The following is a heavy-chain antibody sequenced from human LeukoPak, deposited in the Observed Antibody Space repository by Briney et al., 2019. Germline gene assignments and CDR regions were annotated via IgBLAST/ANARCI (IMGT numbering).Heavy chain of an antibody. Sequence: PGGSLRLSCAASGFTVSSDYMSWVRQAPGKGLEWVSVIYSGGSTYYADSVKGRFTISRHNSKNTLYLQMNSLRAEDTAVYYCARGPNYYYYYYGMDVWGQGTTVTVSS. CDR3: ARGPNYYYYYYGMDV. D-gene: IGHD5-24*01. CDR2: IYSGGST. CDR1: GFTVSSDY. V-gene: IGHV3-53*04. J-gene: IGHJ6*02.